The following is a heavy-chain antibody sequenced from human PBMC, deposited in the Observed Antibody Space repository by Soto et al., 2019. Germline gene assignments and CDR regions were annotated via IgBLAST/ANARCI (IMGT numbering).Heavy chain of an antibody. Sequence: QVQVVQSGAEVKKPGASVKVSCKASGYTFTSYGISWVRQAPGQGLEWMGWISAYNGNTKYSQNFQGRVSITRDTSASTVYMELTGLKSEDTAMYYCARDTETLGPRANDALDIWGQGTMVTVSS. CDR2: ISAYNGNT. J-gene: IGHJ3*02. D-gene: IGHD3-3*02. CDR1: GYTFTSYG. CDR3: ARDTETLGPRANDALDI. V-gene: IGHV1-18*04.